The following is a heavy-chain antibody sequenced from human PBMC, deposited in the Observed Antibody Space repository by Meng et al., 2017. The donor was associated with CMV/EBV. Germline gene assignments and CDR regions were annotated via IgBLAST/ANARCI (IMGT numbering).Heavy chain of an antibody. J-gene: IGHJ6*02. CDR3: ARAVGRAALTYYYGMDV. D-gene: IGHD6-6*01. CDR2: IYSGGST. CDR1: GFTVSSNY. V-gene: IGHV3-53*01. Sequence: GGSLRLSCAASGFTVSSNYMSWVRQAPGKGLEWVSVIYSGGSTYYADSVKGRFTISRDNSKNTRYLQMNSLRAEDTAVYYCARAVGRAALTYYYGMDVWGQGTTVTVSS.